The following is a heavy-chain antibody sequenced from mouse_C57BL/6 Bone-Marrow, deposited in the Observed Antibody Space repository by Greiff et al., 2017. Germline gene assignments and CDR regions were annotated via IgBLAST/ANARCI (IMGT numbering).Heavy chain of an antibody. J-gene: IGHJ3*01. CDR3: GTLRAWFAY. D-gene: IGHD1-1*01. Sequence: QVQLQQPGAELVKPGASVKLSCKASGYTFTSYWMHWVKQRPGQGLEWIGMIHPNSGSTNYNEKFKSKATLTVAKSSSTAYMQLSRLPSEDSAVYYCGTLRAWFAYWGQGTRVTVSA. CDR2: IHPNSGST. V-gene: IGHV1-64*01. CDR1: GYTFTSYW.